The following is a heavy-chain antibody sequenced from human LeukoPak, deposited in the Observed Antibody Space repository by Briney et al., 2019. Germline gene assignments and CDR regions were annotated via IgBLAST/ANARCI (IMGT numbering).Heavy chain of an antibody. CDR2: ISYDGSNK. Sequence: PGGSLRLSCAASGFTFSSYAMHWVRQAPGKGLEWVTVISYDGSNKYYADSVKGRFTISRDNSKNTLYLQMNSLRAEDTAVYYCARTNPRIAAAGMDYYYYGMDVWGQGTTVTVSS. CDR3: ARTNPRIAAAGMDYYYYGMDV. V-gene: IGHV3-30-3*01. J-gene: IGHJ6*02. CDR1: GFTFSSYA. D-gene: IGHD6-13*01.